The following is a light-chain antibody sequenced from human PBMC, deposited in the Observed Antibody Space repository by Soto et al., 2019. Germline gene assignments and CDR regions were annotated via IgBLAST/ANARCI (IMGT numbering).Light chain of an antibody. CDR3: SSYTNINTRACV. V-gene: IGLV2-14*01. CDR2: EVT. Sequence: QSALTQPASVSGSPGQSITISCTGTSGDIGSYNRVSWYQQHPGKAPKLIIYEVTDRPSGVSNRFSGSKSGNTASLTISGLHAEDEAEYYCSSYTNINTRACVVGTGTKVTVL. CDR1: SGDIGSYNR. J-gene: IGLJ1*01.